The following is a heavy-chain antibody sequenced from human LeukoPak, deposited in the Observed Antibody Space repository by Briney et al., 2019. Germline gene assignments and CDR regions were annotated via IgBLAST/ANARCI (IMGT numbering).Heavy chain of an antibody. CDR2: IYHSGST. V-gene: IGHV4-30-2*01. D-gene: IGHD3-22*01. CDR1: GGSISSGGYS. CDR3: ARAGDYYDSSDYVAGAFDI. Sequence: SETLSLTCAVSGGSISSGGYSWSWIRQPPGKGLEWIGYIYHSGSTYYNPSLKSRVTISVDRSKNQFSLKLSSVTAADTAVYYCARAGDYYDSSDYVAGAFDIWGQGTMVTVSS. J-gene: IGHJ3*02.